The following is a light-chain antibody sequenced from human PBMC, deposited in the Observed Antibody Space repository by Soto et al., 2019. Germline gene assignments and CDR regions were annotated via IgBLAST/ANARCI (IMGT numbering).Light chain of an antibody. V-gene: IGKV1-39*01. J-gene: IGKJ4*01. CDR3: QQSYSAPLP. CDR1: QSISRH. CDR2: GAS. Sequence: DIQMTQSPSSLSASVGDRVTITCRASQSISRHLNWYQQKPGKAPKLLIYGASSLQSGVPSRISGSGSGTDFTLSISSLQPEDFATYYCQQSYSAPLPFGGGTKVEIK.